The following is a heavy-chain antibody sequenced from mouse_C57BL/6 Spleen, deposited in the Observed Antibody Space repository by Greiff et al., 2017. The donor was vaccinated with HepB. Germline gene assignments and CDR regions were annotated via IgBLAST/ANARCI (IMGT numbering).Heavy chain of an antibody. CDR3: ARLATVVAHWYFDV. J-gene: IGHJ1*03. CDR2: IYPRSGNT. V-gene: IGHV1-81*01. D-gene: IGHD1-1*01. Sequence: VKLMESGAELARPGASVKLSCKASGYTFTSYGISWVKQRTGQGLEWIGEIYPRSGNTYYNEKFKGKATLTADKSSSTAYMELRSLTSEDSAVYFCARLATVVAHWYFDVWGTGTTVTVSS. CDR1: GYTFTSYG.